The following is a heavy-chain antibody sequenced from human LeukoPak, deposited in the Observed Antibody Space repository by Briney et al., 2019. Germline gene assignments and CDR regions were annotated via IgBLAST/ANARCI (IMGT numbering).Heavy chain of an antibody. CDR1: GFTFSSYS. CDR3: ARGGYSSSLQH. J-gene: IGHJ1*01. D-gene: IGHD6-13*01. V-gene: IGHV3-53*01. CDR2: IYSGGST. Sequence: PGGSLRLSCVASGFTFSSYSMNWVRQAPGKGLEWASVIYSGGSTYYADSVKGRFTISRDNSKNTLYLQMNSLRAEDTAVYYCARGGYSSSLQHWGQGTLVTVSS.